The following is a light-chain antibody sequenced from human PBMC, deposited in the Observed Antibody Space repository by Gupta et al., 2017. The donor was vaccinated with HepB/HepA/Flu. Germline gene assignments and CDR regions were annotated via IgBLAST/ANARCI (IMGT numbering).Light chain of an antibody. CDR3: CSYVSSSTVV. V-gene: IGLV2-23*02. J-gene: IGLJ2*01. Sequence: HSVLTQTASVSVSPWQAITLSCTGTSNDVGAYNFVSWYQHHPDKAPVLMFYEVTKRPSGPSRRFAGSKSGTAASLTTSGLEREDAADYYCCSYVSSSTVVFGGGTKLTVL. CDR1: SNDVGAYNF. CDR2: EVT.